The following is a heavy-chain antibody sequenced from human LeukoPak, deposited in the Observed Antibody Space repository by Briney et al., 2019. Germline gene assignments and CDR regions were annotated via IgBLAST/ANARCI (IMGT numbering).Heavy chain of an antibody. V-gene: IGHV4-4*07. CDR3: ARDRRYNTAPHDAFDI. CDR2: IQTSGKT. D-gene: IGHD1-14*01. Sequence: PSETLSLTCSVSGGSITYYYWSWIRQPAGKGLEWIGRIQTSGKTNYNPSLKSRVTMSVDTSKNQFSLKLSSVTAADTAVYYCARDRRYNTAPHDAFDIWGQGTVVTISS. J-gene: IGHJ3*02. CDR1: GGSITYYY.